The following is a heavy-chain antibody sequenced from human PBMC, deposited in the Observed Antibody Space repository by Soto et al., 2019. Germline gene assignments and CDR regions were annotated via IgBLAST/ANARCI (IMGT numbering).Heavy chain of an antibody. CDR3: ARRARPDFYYMDV. Sequence: GGSLRLSCAASGFTLSGFAMDWVRQVPGKGLEYVSGISSNGVGTYYANSVQGRFTISRDNSKNTVYLQMGSLRPEDMAVYYCARRARPDFYYMDVWGKGTTVTVSS. CDR2: ISSNGVGT. J-gene: IGHJ6*03. CDR1: GFTLSGFA. D-gene: IGHD6-6*01. V-gene: IGHV3-64*01.